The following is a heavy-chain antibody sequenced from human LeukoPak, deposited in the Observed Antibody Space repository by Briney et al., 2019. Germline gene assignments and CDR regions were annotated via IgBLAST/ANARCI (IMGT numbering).Heavy chain of an antibody. CDR3: AREIGIVATIYHWFDP. J-gene: IGHJ5*02. D-gene: IGHD5-12*01. V-gene: IGHV4-4*07. CDR1: GGSISSYY. Sequence: SETLSLTCTVSGGSISSYYWSWIRQPAGKGLEGIGRIYTSGSTNYNPSLKSRVTMSVDTSKNQSSLKLSSVTAADTAVYYCAREIGIVATIYHWFDPWGQGTLVTVSS. CDR2: IYTSGST.